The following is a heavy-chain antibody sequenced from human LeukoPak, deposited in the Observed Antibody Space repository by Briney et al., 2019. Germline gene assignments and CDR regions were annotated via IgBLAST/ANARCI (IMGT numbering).Heavy chain of an antibody. J-gene: IGHJ6*02. Sequence: SETLSLTCTVSGGSISSSSYYWGWIRQPPGKGLEWIGSIYYSGSTYYNPSLKSRVTISVDTSKNQFSLKLSSVTAADTAVYYCARVQEIYSSGWYPLLDVWGQGTTVTVSS. CDR2: IYYSGST. V-gene: IGHV4-39*07. D-gene: IGHD6-19*01. CDR1: GGSISSSSYY. CDR3: ARVQEIYSSGWYPLLDV.